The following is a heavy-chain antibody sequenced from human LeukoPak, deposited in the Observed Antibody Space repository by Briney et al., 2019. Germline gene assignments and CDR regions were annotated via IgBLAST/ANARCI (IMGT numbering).Heavy chain of an antibody. CDR3: ARGQYHLLYWYFDL. CDR1: GGSISSYY. Sequence: PSETLSLTCTVSGGSISSYYWSWIRQPARKGLEWIGRIYSSGSTNYNPSLKSRVTMSVDTSKNRFSLKLSSVTAADTAVYYCARGQYHLLYWYFDLWGRGTLVTVSS. CDR2: IYSSGST. J-gene: IGHJ2*01. D-gene: IGHD2-2*01. V-gene: IGHV4-4*07.